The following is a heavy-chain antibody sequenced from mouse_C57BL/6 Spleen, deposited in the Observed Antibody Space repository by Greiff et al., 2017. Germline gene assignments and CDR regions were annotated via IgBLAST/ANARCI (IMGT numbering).Heavy chain of an antibody. CDR3: AQTAQTTGYFDV. V-gene: IGHV5-17*01. Sequence: EVQLVESGGGLVKPGGSLKLSCAASGFTFSDYGMHWVRQAPEKGLEWVAYISSGSSTLYYADTVKGGFNISRDNAKSTLFLQMTSLRSEDTAMYYCAQTAQTTGYFDVWGTGTTVTVSS. CDR1: GFTFSDYG. D-gene: IGHD3-2*02. CDR2: ISSGSSTL. J-gene: IGHJ1*03.